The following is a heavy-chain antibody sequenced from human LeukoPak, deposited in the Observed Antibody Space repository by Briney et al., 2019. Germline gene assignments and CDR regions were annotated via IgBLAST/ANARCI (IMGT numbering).Heavy chain of an antibody. CDR2: IYYSGST. V-gene: IGHV4-39*01. D-gene: IGHD2-2*01. CDR3: ARQRRVVPAAMINWFDP. CDR1: GGSISSSSYY. J-gene: IGHJ5*02. Sequence: PSETLSLTCTVSGGSISSSSYYWGWIRQPPGKGLEWIGSIYYSGSTYYNPSLKRRVTISVDTSKNQFSLKLSSVTAADTAVYYCARQRRVVPAAMINWFDPWGQGTLVTVSS.